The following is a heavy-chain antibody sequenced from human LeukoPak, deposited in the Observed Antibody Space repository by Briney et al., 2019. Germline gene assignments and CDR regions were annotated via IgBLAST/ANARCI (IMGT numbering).Heavy chain of an antibody. CDR3: ARDLRSYGLRWAPYNWFDP. Sequence: KPGGSLRLSCAASGFTFSSYSMNWLRQAPGKGLEWVSSISSSSSYIYYADSVKGRFTIYRDNAKNSLYLQMNSLRAEDTAVYYCARDLRSYGLRWAPYNWFDPWGQGTLVTVSS. V-gene: IGHV3-21*01. D-gene: IGHD5-18*01. CDR2: ISSSSSYI. CDR1: GFTFSSYS. J-gene: IGHJ5*02.